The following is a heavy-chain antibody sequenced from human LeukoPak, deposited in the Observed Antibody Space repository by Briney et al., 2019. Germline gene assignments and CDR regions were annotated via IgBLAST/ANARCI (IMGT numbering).Heavy chain of an antibody. CDR2: IRSKAYGGTT. Sequence: SLRLSCTASGFTFGDYAVSWVRQAPGKGLEWVGFIRSKAYGGTTEYAASVKGRFTISRDDSKSIAYLQMNSLKTEDTAVYYCTRRGGGATFDYWGQGTLVTVSS. J-gene: IGHJ4*02. CDR1: GFTFGDYA. V-gene: IGHV3-49*04. CDR3: TRRGGGATFDY. D-gene: IGHD1-26*01.